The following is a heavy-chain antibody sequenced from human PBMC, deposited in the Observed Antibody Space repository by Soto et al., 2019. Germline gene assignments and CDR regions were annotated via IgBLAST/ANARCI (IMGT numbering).Heavy chain of an antibody. CDR2: VYHTGGN. CDR1: GASISAPYW. V-gene: IGHV4-4*02. Sequence: QVYLQESGPGLVKPSGTLSLACAVSGASISAPYWWTWVRQPPGKDLEWIGDVYHTGGNNYNPSLMSRVTISLDKSKNQFSLDMISVTSADTAIYYCAYSPGLYRLDVWGQGTMVIVSS. J-gene: IGHJ3*01. CDR3: AYSPGLYRLDV. D-gene: IGHD4-4*01.